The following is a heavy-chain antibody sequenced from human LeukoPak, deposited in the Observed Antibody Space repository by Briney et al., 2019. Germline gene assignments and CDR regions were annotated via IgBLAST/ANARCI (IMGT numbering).Heavy chain of an antibody. CDR1: GFTFSSYG. D-gene: IGHD3-10*01. CDR3: AKDQGRALLWFGELTPGDY. J-gene: IGHJ4*02. Sequence: QPGGSLRLSCAASGFTFSSYGMRWVRQAPGKGLEWVAVISYDGSNKYYADSVKGRFTISRDNSKNTLYLQMNSLRAEDTAVYYCAKDQGRALLWFGELTPGDYWGQGTLVTVSS. V-gene: IGHV3-30*18. CDR2: ISYDGSNK.